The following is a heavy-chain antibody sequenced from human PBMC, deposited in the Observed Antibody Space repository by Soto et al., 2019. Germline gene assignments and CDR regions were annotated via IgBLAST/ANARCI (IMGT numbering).Heavy chain of an antibody. CDR2: INHSGST. Sequence: PSETLSLTCAVYGGSFSGYYWSWIRQPPGKGLEWTGEINHSGSTNYNPSLKSRVTISVDTSKNQFSLKLSSVTAADTAVYYCARGPRRYYYYYGMDVWGQGTTVTVSS. CDR1: GGSFSGYY. CDR3: ARGPRRYYYYYGMDV. J-gene: IGHJ6*02. V-gene: IGHV4-34*01.